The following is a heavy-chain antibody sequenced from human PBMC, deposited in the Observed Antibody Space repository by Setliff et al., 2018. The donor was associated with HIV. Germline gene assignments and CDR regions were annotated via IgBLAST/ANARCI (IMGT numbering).Heavy chain of an antibody. V-gene: IGHV4-34*01. D-gene: IGHD5-12*01. CDR1: GGSFSEYY. Sequence: SETLSLTCAVYGGSFSEYYWSWIRQSPGKGLEWIGEINHSGSTHYNPPLKSRATLSVDTSKNQFSPRLNSVTAADTAVYYCARGATLLPGYSDRWEYFYMDVWGEGTTVTVSS. J-gene: IGHJ6*03. CDR3: ARGATLLPGYSDRWEYFYMDV. CDR2: INHSGST.